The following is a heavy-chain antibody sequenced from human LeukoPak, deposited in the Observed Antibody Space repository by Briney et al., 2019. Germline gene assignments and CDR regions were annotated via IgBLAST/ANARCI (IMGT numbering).Heavy chain of an antibody. Sequence: ASVKVSCKASGYTFTGYYMHWVRQAPWQGLEWMGCINPNRGGTNYAQKFQGRVTMTRDTSISTAYMELSRLRSDDTAVYYCARDGLYYYDSSGYYRPQSDAFDIWGQGTMVTVSS. CDR3: ARDGLYYYDSSGYYRPQSDAFDI. V-gene: IGHV1-2*02. D-gene: IGHD3-22*01. CDR1: GYTFTGYY. CDR2: INPNRGGT. J-gene: IGHJ3*02.